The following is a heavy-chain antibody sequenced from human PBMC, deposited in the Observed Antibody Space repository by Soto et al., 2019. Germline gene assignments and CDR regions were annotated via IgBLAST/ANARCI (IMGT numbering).Heavy chain of an antibody. D-gene: IGHD6-13*01. Sequence: QVQLQESGPGLVKPSQTLSLTCTVSGGSISSGGYYWSWIRQHPGKGLEWIGYIYYSGSTYYNPSLKSRVTISVDTSKNQFSLKLSSVTAADTAVYYCARGGSSWYNSWFDPWGQGTLVTVSS. CDR2: IYYSGST. V-gene: IGHV4-31*03. J-gene: IGHJ5*02. CDR3: ARGGSSWYNSWFDP. CDR1: GGSISSGGYY.